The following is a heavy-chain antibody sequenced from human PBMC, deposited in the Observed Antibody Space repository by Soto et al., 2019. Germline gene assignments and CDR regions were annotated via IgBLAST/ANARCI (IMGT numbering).Heavy chain of an antibody. V-gene: IGHV4-59*12. CDR3: ARAYRGGDCYSGGWFDP. CDR1: GGSISSYY. J-gene: IGHJ5*02. D-gene: IGHD2-21*02. Sequence: QVQLQESGPGLVKPSETLSLTCTVSGGSISSYYWSWIRQPPGKGLEWIGYIYYSGSTNYNPSLWSRVTLSVNTSQHPFSLKRCPVTAADTPVYYCARAYRGGDCYSGGWFDPWGQGTLVTVSS. CDR2: IYYSGST.